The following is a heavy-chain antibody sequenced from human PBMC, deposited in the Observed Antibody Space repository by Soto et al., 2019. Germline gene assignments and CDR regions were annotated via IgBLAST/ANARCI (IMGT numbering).Heavy chain of an antibody. CDR2: IISSGGST. D-gene: IGHD6-13*01. J-gene: IGHJ1*01. CDR3: AKAEGSSYGTEYSQH. CDR1: GFTFSTDA. Sequence: EVQLLESGGGLVQPGGSLRLSCAASGFTFSTDAMNWVRQAPGKGLGWVSLIISSGGSTYYADSVKGWFTISRDNSKNTLYLQMNSLRADDTAVYYCAKAEGSSYGTEYSQHWGQGTLVTVSS. V-gene: IGHV3-23*01.